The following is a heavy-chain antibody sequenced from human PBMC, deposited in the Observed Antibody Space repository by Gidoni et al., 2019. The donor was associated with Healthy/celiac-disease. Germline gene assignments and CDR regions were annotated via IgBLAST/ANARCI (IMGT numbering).Heavy chain of an antibody. J-gene: IGHJ5*02. Sequence: QLQLQESGPGLVTPSETLSLTCTVSGGSISSSSYYWGWIRQPPGKGLEWIGSIYYSGSTYYNPSLKSRVTISVDTSKNQFSLKLSSVTAADTAVYYCARGPTLSIAAHNWFDPWGQGTLVTVSS. V-gene: IGHV4-39*01. CDR2: IYYSGST. CDR3: ARGPTLSIAAHNWFDP. D-gene: IGHD6-6*01. CDR1: GGSISSSSYY.